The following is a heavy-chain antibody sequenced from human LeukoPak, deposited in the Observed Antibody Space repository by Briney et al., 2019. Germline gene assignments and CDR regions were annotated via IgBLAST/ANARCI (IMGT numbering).Heavy chain of an antibody. D-gene: IGHD5-18*01. J-gene: IGHJ4*02. CDR1: GFTFINVW. CDR2: IKSKTDGGTT. CDR3: TTEWIQLLDF. Sequence: GGALRLSCAAAGFTFINVWMSCGRQDLGKGLEWVGSIKSKTDGGTTEYTAPVKSRFTISRDDSKNTLYLQMNSLKTADTAVYYCTTEWIQLLDFWGQGTLVTVSS. V-gene: IGHV3-15*01.